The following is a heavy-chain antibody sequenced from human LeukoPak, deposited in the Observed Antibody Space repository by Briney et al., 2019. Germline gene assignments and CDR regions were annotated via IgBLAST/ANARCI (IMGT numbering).Heavy chain of an antibody. CDR1: GGSFSGYY. J-gene: IGHJ4*02. Sequence: SETLSLTCAVYGGSFSGYYWSWIRQPRGKGLEWIGEINHSGSTNYNPSLKSRVTISVDTSKNQFSLKLSSVTAADTAVYYCANYFDYWGQGTLVTVSS. CDR3: ANYFDY. V-gene: IGHV4-34*01. CDR2: INHSGST.